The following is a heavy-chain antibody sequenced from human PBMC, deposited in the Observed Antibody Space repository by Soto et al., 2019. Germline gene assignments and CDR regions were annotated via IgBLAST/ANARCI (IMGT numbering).Heavy chain of an antibody. D-gene: IGHD1-1*01. V-gene: IGHV4-4*02. CDR3: ARVPTALEGENWFDP. Sequence: QVQLQESGPGLVKPSGTLSLTCAVSSGSISSSNWWSWVRQPPGKGLEWIGEIYHSGSTNYNPSLKSRVTISVDKSKNQFSLKLSSVTAADTAVYYYARVPTALEGENWFDPWGQGTLVTVSS. CDR1: SGSISSSNW. CDR2: IYHSGST. J-gene: IGHJ5*02.